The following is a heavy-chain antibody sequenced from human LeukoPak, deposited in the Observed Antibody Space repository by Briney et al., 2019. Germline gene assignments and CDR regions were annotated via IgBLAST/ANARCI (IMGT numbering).Heavy chain of an antibody. J-gene: IGHJ4*02. CDR1: GGSISSGGYY. V-gene: IGHV4-30-4*08. CDR2: IYYSGST. D-gene: IGHD3-10*01. Sequence: PSQTLSLTCTVSGGSISSGGYYWSWIRQHPGKGLEWIGYIYYSGSTYYNPSLKSRVTISVDTSKNQFSLKLSSVTAADTAVYYCARAPYYYGSGSYYLGDYWGQGTLVTVSS. CDR3: ARAPYYYGSGSYYLGDY.